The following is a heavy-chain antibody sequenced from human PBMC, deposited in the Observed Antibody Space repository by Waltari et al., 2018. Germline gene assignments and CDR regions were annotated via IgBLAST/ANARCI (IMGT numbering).Heavy chain of an antibody. J-gene: IGHJ6*03. V-gene: IGHV4-38-2*01. CDR3: ATTRSYYYYMDV. Sequence: QVQLQESGPGLVKPSETLSLTCHVSGYSISRDHYWGWIRQPPGKGLEWIATIYHTGSSYYNPSLQSRVSMSVDTSKNQFSLNLSSVTAADSAVYYCATTRSYYYYMDVWGKGTTVTISS. D-gene: IGHD1-1*01. CDR1: GYSISRDHY. CDR2: IYHTGSS.